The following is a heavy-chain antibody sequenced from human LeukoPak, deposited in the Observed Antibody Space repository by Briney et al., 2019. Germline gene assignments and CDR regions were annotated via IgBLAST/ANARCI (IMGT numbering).Heavy chain of an antibody. V-gene: IGHV3-7*01. J-gene: IGHJ6*02. CDR1: FSXXW. D-gene: IGHD7-27*01. CDR3: ATYTNWVAGDV. Sequence: FSXXWXXWVRQAPGKGLEGVADIKKDGSEKDYVDSVKGRFTISRDNAKNSLYMQMDSLRAEDTAVYYCATYTNWVAGDVWGQGTTVSV. CDR2: IKKDGSEK.